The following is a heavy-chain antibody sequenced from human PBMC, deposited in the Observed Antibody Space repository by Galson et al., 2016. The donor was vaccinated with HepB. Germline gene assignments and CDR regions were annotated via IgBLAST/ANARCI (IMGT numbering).Heavy chain of an antibody. CDR3: AVEAGIAVAGPEFHYYYGMDV. V-gene: IGHV3-53*01. CDR2: FYPGGST. CDR1: GFIVSNIY. D-gene: IGHD6-19*01. Sequence: SLRLSCAVSGFIVSNIYMSWVRQAPGKGLEWVSIFYPGGSTYYGDSVKGRFTISRDNSKNTVYLQMNNLRVEDTAVYYCAVEAGIAVAGPEFHYYYGMDVWGQGTTVTVSS. J-gene: IGHJ6*02.